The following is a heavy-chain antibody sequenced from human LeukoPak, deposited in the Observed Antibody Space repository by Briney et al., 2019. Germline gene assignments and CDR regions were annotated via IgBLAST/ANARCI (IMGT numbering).Heavy chain of an antibody. CDR2: IIPVLGTT. CDR1: GGTFSRYA. Sequence: SVKVSCKASGGTFSRYAISWVRQAPGQGLEWMGGIIPVLGTTNYAQTFQNKVTITADESTSTTYMELSSLTSEDTAVYYWAASGGDYYYYSLDVWGKGTPVTISS. V-gene: IGHV1-69*13. J-gene: IGHJ6*03. D-gene: IGHD3-10*01. CDR3: AASGGDYYYYSLDV.